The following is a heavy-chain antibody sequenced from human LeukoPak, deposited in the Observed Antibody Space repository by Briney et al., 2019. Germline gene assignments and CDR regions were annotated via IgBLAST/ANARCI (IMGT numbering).Heavy chain of an antibody. CDR2: ISASGSAT. V-gene: IGHV3-23*01. CDR1: GFIFSNFA. D-gene: IGHD3-10*01. J-gene: IGHJ4*02. CDR3: AQYGHGSGSYISY. Sequence: GGSLRLSCAASGFIFSNFAMTSVRQAPGKGLEWVSSISASGSATYYAASVKGRFTISRDNSKNTLYVQMNSLRAEDTAVYYCAQYGHGSGSYISYWGQGTLVTVSS.